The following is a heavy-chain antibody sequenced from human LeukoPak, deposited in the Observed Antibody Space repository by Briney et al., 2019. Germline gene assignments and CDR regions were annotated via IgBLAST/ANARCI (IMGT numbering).Heavy chain of an antibody. V-gene: IGHV3-7*01. Sequence: QPGGSLRLSCAASGFTFSSYWMSWVRQAPGKGLEWVANIKEDGSAKYYVDSVKGRFTISRDNAKNSLYLQMNTLRAEDTAVYYCARILTGYDAFDYWGQGTLVTVSS. CDR1: GFTFSSYW. D-gene: IGHD3-9*01. CDR2: IKEDGSAK. J-gene: IGHJ4*02. CDR3: ARILTGYDAFDY.